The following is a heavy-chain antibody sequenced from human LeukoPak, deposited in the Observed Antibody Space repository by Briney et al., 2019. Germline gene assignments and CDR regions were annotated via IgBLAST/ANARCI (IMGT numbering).Heavy chain of an antibody. CDR3: ARHGGGYCSGGSCYGGFEYY. Sequence: PSETLSLTCTVSGGSISSSSYYWGWIRQPPGKGLEWIGSIYYSGSTYYNPSLKSRVTISVDTSKNQFSLKLSSVPAAGTAVYYCARHGGGYCSGGSCYGGFEYYWGQGTLVTVSS. CDR2: IYYSGST. J-gene: IGHJ4*02. CDR1: GGSISSSSYY. V-gene: IGHV4-39*01. D-gene: IGHD2-15*01.